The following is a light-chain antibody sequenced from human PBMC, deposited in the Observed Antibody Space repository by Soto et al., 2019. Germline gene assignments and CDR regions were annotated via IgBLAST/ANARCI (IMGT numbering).Light chain of an antibody. CDR3: QMRNNWPLWT. Sequence: EIELTQSPGTLSLSPGERATLSCRASQSVSNNYLAWYQQKPGQAPRLLIYDASNRAPGIPARFGGSGSGSDFTLSISSLEPEDFAVYYCQMRNNWPLWTFGQGTKVDIK. J-gene: IGKJ1*01. V-gene: IGKV3-11*01. CDR1: QSVSNNY. CDR2: DAS.